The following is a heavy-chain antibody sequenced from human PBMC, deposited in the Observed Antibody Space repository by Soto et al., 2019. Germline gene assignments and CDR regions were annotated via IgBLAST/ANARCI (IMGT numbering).Heavy chain of an antibody. J-gene: IGHJ4*02. CDR1: GYSFTSYW. CDR2: IYPGDSDT. D-gene: IGHD1-26*01. CDR3: ARHSGEGGSYYGDFDY. V-gene: IGHV5-51*01. Sequence: PGESLKISCKGSGYSFTSYWIGWVRQMPGKGLEWMGIIYPGDSDTRYSPSFQGQVTISADKSISTAYLQWSSLKASDTAMYYCARHSGEGGSYYGDFDYWGQGTLVTVSS.